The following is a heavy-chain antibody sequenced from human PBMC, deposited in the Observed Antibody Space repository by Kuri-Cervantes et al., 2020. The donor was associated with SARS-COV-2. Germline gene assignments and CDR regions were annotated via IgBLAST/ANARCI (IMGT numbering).Heavy chain of an antibody. CDR3: ARAVDCSSTSCYERVYAFDI. D-gene: IGHD2-2*01. J-gene: IGHJ3*02. Sequence: GGSLRLSCAASGFTFSSYSMNWVRQAPGKGLEWVSSISSSSSYIYYADSVKGRFTISRDNAKNSLYLQMNSLRAEDTAVYYCARAVDCSSTSCYERVYAFDIWGQGTMVTVSS. CDR2: ISSSSSYI. CDR1: GFTFSSYS. V-gene: IGHV3-21*01.